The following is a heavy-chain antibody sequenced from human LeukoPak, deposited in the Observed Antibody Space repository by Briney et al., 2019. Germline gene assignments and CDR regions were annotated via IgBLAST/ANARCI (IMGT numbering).Heavy chain of an antibody. D-gene: IGHD2-2*01. CDR2: ISGSGGST. CDR3: AKAQDIVVVPGGVFDY. Sequence: PGASLRLSCGASGFTFSSYAMSWVRQAPGKGLEWVSAISGSGGSTYYADSVKGRFTISRDNSKNTLYLQMNSLRAEDTAVYYCAKAQDIVVVPGGVFDYWGQGTLVTVSS. V-gene: IGHV3-23*01. CDR1: GFTFSSYA. J-gene: IGHJ4*02.